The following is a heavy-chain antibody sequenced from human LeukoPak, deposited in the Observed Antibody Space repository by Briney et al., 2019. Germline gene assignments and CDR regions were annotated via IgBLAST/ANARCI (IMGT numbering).Heavy chain of an antibody. D-gene: IGHD1-1*01. J-gene: IGHJ4*02. CDR2: IYSGGSA. V-gene: IGHV3-53*01. CDR3: TRGPAGYN. Sequence: GGSLRLSCAASGFTVSSNHMSWVRQAPGKGLEWVSVIYSGGSADYADSVKGRFTISRDNLKNTLYLQMNSLRAEDTAVYYCTRGPAGYNWGQGTLVTFSS. CDR1: GFTVSSNH.